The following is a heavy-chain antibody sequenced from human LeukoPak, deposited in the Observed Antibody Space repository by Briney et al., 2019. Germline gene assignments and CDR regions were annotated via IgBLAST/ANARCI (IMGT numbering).Heavy chain of an antibody. V-gene: IGHV4-59*01. CDR3: ASGGGELLTHFDY. J-gene: IGHJ4*02. CDR1: GGSISSYY. CDR2: IYYSGST. D-gene: IGHD1-26*01. Sequence: SETLSLTCTVSGGSISSYYWSWIRQPPGKGLEGIGYIYYSGSTNYNPSLKSRVTISVDTSKNQFSLKLSSVTAADTAVYYCASGGGELLTHFDYWGQGTLVTVSS.